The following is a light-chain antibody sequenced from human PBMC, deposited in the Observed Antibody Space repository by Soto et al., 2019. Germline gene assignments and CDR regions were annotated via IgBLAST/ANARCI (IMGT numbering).Light chain of an antibody. CDR3: GTWDSSLSAGV. J-gene: IGLJ1*01. V-gene: IGLV1-40*01. Sequence: QSVLTQPPSVSGAPGQRVTISCTGSSSNIGANYDVHWYQQRPGTAPKLLIFGNSNRPSGVPDRFSGSKSGTSASLAITGLQTGDEADYYCGTWDSSLSAGVFGTGTKVTVL. CDR1: SSNIGANYD. CDR2: GNS.